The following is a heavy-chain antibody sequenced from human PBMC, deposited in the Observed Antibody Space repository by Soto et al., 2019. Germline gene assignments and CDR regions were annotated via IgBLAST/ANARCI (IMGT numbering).Heavy chain of an antibody. Sequence: GGSLRLSCAASGFTFSSYWMSWVRQAPGKGLEWVANIKQDGSEKYYVDSVKGRFTISRDNAKNSLYLQMNSLRAEDTAVYYCARATTGKYYYYYGTDVWGQGTTVTVSS. J-gene: IGHJ6*02. CDR1: GFTFSSYW. D-gene: IGHD4-17*01. CDR2: IKQDGSEK. V-gene: IGHV3-7*03. CDR3: ARATTGKYYYYYGTDV.